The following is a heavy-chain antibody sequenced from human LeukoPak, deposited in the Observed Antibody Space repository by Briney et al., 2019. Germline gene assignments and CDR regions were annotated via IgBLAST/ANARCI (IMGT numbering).Heavy chain of an antibody. CDR2: IYWNDDK. D-gene: IGHD6-13*01. J-gene: IGHJ2*01. CDR3: AYRYSSWGHWYFDL. V-gene: IGHV2-5*01. Sequence: SGPTQVNPTQTLTLTCTFSGFSLTTSGVGVGWISQPPGKALEWLALIYWNDDKRYSPSLKSRLTITKDTSKNQAVLRMTNMDPVDTATYYCAYRYSSWGHWYFDLWGRGTLVTVSS. CDR1: GFSLTTSGVG.